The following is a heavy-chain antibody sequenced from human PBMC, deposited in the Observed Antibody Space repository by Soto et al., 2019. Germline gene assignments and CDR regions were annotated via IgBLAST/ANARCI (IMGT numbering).Heavy chain of an antibody. Sequence: EVQLLESGGGLVQPGGSLRLSCAASGFTFSSYSMSWVRQAPGKGLEWVSYIGNRGRTIYYADSVKGRFTISRDNAKNSLYLQMNSLRAEDTAVYYCARDPAIYSGKFDYGLDVWGQGTTVTVSS. V-gene: IGHV3-48*04. D-gene: IGHD4-4*01. J-gene: IGHJ6*02. CDR2: IGNRGRTI. CDR1: GFTFSSYS. CDR3: ARDPAIYSGKFDYGLDV.